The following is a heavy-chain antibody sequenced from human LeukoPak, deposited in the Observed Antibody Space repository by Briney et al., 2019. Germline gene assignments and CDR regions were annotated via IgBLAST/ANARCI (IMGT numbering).Heavy chain of an antibody. Sequence: ASVKVSCKASGYTFNDYYVHWIRQAPGQGLEWVGWIYPNTGGTDYAQNFQGRATITRDTSSSTVYMELRSLTSDDTAVYYCARVSVWDSYRPFDFWGQGTLVTVSP. D-gene: IGHD3-16*02. CDR2: IYPNTGGT. CDR3: ARVSVWDSYRPFDF. CDR1: GYTFNDYY. V-gene: IGHV1-2*02. J-gene: IGHJ4*02.